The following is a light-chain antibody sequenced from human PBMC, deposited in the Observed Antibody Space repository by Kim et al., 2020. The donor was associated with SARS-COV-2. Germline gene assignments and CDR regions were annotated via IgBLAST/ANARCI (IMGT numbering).Light chain of an antibody. J-gene: IGKJ4*01. CDR1: HGVDNY. CDR2: AAS. Sequence: DIQMTQSPSSLSASVGDTVTLTCRASHGVDNYLSWFQQKPGKAPKPLIYAASSLHAGVPSKFSGSGSGTDFNLTISRLQPDDFATYYCQQYNSFPLTFGGGTKVDIK. CDR3: QQYNSFPLT. V-gene: IGKV1-16*02.